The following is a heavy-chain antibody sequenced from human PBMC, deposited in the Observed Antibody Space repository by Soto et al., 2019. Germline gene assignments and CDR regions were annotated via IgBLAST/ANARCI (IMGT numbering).Heavy chain of an antibody. CDR2: IYYSGST. CDR1: GGSISSYY. D-gene: IGHD3-22*01. Sequence: PETLSLTCTVSGGSISSYYWSWIRQPPGKGLEWIGYIYYSGSTNYNPSLKSRVTISVDTSKNQFSLKLSSVTAADTAVYYCARAPAYYYDSSGYYPNWFDPWGQGTLVTVSS. V-gene: IGHV4-59*01. J-gene: IGHJ5*02. CDR3: ARAPAYYYDSSGYYPNWFDP.